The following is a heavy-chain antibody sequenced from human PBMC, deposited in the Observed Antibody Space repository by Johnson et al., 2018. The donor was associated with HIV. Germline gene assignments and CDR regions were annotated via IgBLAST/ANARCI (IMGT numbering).Heavy chain of an antibody. CDR3: ARVLTTRGAFDI. V-gene: IGHV3-66*01. CDR2: ILNGGGT. D-gene: IGHD3-9*01. J-gene: IGHJ3*02. CDR1: GFTFSNAW. Sequence: EVHLVESGGGLVKPGGSLRLSCAASGFTFSNAWMSWVRQAPGEGLQWVSHILNGGGTDYADSVKGRFTISRDNSENTLNLQMNSLRGEDTAVYYCARVLTTRGAFDIWGQGTMVTVSS.